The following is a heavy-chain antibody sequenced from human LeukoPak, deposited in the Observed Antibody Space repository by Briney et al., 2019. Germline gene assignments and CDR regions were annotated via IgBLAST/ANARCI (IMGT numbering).Heavy chain of an antibody. CDR1: GYSINSDYY. J-gene: IGHJ6*03. V-gene: IGHV4-38-2*02. D-gene: IGHD3-22*01. CDR3: ARDRFDDSSGYYYHYYYYMNV. CDR2: IYYSGNT. Sequence: SETLSLTCTVSGYSINSDYYWGWIRQPPGKGLEWIGSIYYSGNTDYSPSLKSRVTISVETSKNQFSLKLSSVTAADTAVYYCARDRFDDSSGYYYHYYYYMNVWGKGTTVTVSS.